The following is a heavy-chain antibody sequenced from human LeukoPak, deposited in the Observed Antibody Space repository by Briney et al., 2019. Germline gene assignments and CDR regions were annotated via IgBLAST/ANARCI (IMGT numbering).Heavy chain of an antibody. V-gene: IGHV4-59*08. Sequence: SETLSLTCTVSGGSISGYYWSWIRQPPGKALEWIGYIYSSGSTNYSPSLKSRITISRDTSKNQLSLKLTSVTAADTAVYYCARHRGCSCGTCYRHFDPWGQGTLVTVSS. CDR2: IYSSGST. CDR1: GGSISGYY. CDR3: ARHRGCSCGTCYRHFDP. J-gene: IGHJ5*02. D-gene: IGHD2-15*01.